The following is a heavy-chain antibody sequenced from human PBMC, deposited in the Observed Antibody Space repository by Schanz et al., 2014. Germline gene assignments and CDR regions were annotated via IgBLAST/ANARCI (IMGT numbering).Heavy chain of an antibody. CDR3: ARVKYCTITRCYRTETEGIYYMDV. D-gene: IGHD2-2*01. Sequence: EVQLAESGGGLVQPGGSLRLSCAASTFTFSSDWMSWVRQAPGKGLEWVANIKKDGSEKYYVDSVKGRFTISRDNAKNSLYLQMNSLRAEDTAVYYCARVKYCTITRCYRTETEGIYYMDVWGKGTTVTVSS. J-gene: IGHJ6*03. V-gene: IGHV3-7*05. CDR2: IKKDGSEK. CDR1: TFTFSSDW.